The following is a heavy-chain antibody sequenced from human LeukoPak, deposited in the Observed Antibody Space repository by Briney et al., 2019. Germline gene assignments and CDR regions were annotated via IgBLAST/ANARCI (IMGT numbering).Heavy chain of an antibody. D-gene: IGHD4-17*01. V-gene: IGHV4-34*01. Sequence: SETLSLTCAVYGGSFSGYYWSWIRQPPGKGLEWIGEINHSGSTNYNPFLKSRVTISVDTSKNQFSLKLSSVTAADTAVYYCARTTTVTTSAFDIWGQGTMVTVSS. CDR3: ARTTTVTTSAFDI. CDR2: INHSGST. CDR1: GGSFSGYY. J-gene: IGHJ3*02.